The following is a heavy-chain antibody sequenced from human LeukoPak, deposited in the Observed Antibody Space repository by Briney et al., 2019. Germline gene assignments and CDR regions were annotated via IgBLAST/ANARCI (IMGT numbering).Heavy chain of an antibody. CDR2: IYTSGST. J-gene: IGHJ4*02. D-gene: IGHD6-19*01. V-gene: IGHV4-4*07. Sequence: PSETLSLTCTVSGGSISSYYWSWIRQPAGKGLEWIGRIYTSGSTNYNPSLKSRVTMSVDTSKNQFSLKLSSVTAADTAVYYCARDSRLWYSGGWYYFDYWGQGTLVTVSS. CDR3: ARDSRLWYSGGWYYFDY. CDR1: GGSISSYY.